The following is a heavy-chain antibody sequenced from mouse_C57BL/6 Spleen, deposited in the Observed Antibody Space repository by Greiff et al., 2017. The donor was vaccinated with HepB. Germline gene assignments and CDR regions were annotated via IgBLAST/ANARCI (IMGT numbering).Heavy chain of an antibody. CDR1: GYTFTSYW. D-gene: IGHD1-1*01. CDR3: ARSPDYYGSSSYYFDY. CDR2: IYPGSGST. J-gene: IGHJ2*01. Sequence: QVQLQQPGAELVKPGASVKMSCKASGYTFTSYWITWVKQRPGQGLEWIGDIYPGSGSTNYNEKFKSKATLTVDTSSSTAYMQLSSLTSEDSAVYYCARSPDYYGSSSYYFDYWGQGTTLTVSS. V-gene: IGHV1-55*01.